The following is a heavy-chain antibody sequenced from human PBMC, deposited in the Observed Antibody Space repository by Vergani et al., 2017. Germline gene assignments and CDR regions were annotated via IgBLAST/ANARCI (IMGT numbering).Heavy chain of an antibody. CDR2: IFSNDEK. CDR3: ARILRPNYYDSCGYYYNWFDP. V-gene: IGHV2-26*01. Sequence: QVTLKESGPVLVKPTETLTLTCTVSGFSLSNARMGVSWIRQPPGKALEWLAHIFSNDEKSYSTSLKSRLTISKDTSKRQVVLTMTNMDPVDTATYYCARILRPNYYDSCGYYYNWFDPWGQGTLVTVSS. D-gene: IGHD3-22*01. CDR1: GFSLSNARMG. J-gene: IGHJ5*02.